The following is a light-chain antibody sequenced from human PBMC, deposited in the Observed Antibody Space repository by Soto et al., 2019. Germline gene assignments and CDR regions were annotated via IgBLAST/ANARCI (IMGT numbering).Light chain of an antibody. CDR3: QQHNNWPSLT. Sequence: VTTQSPATMSVSPGEIATLSRSASQSVSNNLAWYQQKSGQAPRLLIYGASTRATGIPAMFSGSGSGTEFTLTISSLQSEDFAVYYCQQHNNWPSLTFGQGTKV. CDR2: GAS. J-gene: IGKJ1*01. CDR1: QSVSNN. V-gene: IGKV3-15*01.